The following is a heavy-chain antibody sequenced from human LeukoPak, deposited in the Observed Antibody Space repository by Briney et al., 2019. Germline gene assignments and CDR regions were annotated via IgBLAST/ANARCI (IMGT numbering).Heavy chain of an antibody. V-gene: IGHV1-69*13. D-gene: IGHD3-22*01. Sequence: ASVKVSCKASGYTFTGYYMHWVRQAPGQGLEWMGGIIPIFGTANYAQKFQGRVTITADESTSTAYMELSSLRSEDTAVYYCARGSGYYDSSGYYSETFDYWGQGTLVTVSS. CDR2: IIPIFGTA. J-gene: IGHJ4*02. CDR3: ARGSGYYDSSGYYSETFDY. CDR1: GYTFTGYY.